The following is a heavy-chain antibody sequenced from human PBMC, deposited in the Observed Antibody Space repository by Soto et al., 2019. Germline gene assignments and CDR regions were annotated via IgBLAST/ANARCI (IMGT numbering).Heavy chain of an antibody. J-gene: IGHJ6*02. V-gene: IGHV1-69*01. CDR1: GGTFSSYA. CDR3: ARRTAARPEYYYYYGMDV. CDR2: IIPIFGTA. D-gene: IGHD6-6*01. Sequence: QVQLVQSGAEVKKPGSSVKVSCKASGGTFSSYAISWVRQAPGQGLEWMGGIIPIFGTANYAQKFQGRVTITADESTSTAYMELSSLRSEDTAVYYRARRTAARPEYYYYYGMDVWGQGTTVTVSS.